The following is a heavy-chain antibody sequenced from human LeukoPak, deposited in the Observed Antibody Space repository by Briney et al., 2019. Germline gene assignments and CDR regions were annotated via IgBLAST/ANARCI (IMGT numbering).Heavy chain of an antibody. Sequence: GGSLRLSCTASGFTFGDYAMSWVRQAPGKGLEWVSIIYRGGNTYYADSVKGRFTISRDNSKNTLYFQMNSLRAEDTAVYYCARQYCSSTSCNGAFDIWGQGTMVTVSS. V-gene: IGHV3-53*01. CDR2: IYRGGNT. CDR3: ARQYCSSTSCNGAFDI. J-gene: IGHJ3*02. CDR1: GFTFGDYA. D-gene: IGHD2-2*01.